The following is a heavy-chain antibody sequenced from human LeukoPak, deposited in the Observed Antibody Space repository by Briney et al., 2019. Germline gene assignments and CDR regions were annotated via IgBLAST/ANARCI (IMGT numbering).Heavy chain of an antibody. V-gene: IGHV1-69*13. CDR1: GGTFSSYA. CDR3: ARDRTYYYGSGRGSHFDY. CDR2: IIPIFGTA. D-gene: IGHD3-10*01. Sequence: ASVNVSCTASGGTFSSYAISWVRQAPGQGLEWMGGIIPIFGTANYAQKFQGRVTITADESASTAYMELSSLRSEDTAVYYCARDRTYYYGSGRGSHFDYWGQGTLVTVSS. J-gene: IGHJ4*02.